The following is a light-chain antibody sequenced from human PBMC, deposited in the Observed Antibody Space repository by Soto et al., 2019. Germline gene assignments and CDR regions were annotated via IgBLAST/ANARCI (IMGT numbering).Light chain of an antibody. CDR1: QSVSSN. CDR3: QQRSNWPGIT. CDR2: GAS. J-gene: IGKJ5*01. V-gene: IGKV3-15*01. Sequence: EIVMTQSPAMVSVSTGERATLSCRASQSVSSNLAWYQQKPGQAPRLLIYGASTRATGIPVRFSGSGSGTEFTLTITSLQSEDFAVYYCQQRSNWPGITFGQGTRLEIK.